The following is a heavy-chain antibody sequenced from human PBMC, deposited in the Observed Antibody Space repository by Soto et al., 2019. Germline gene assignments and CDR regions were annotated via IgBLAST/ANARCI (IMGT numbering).Heavy chain of an antibody. Sequence: SETLSLTCAVYGGSLSGYYWSWIRQPPGKGLEWIGEINHSGSTNYNPSLKSRVTISVDTSKNQFSLKLSSVTAADTAVYYCASSPSIAAAARSGNWFDPWGQGTLVTVSS. CDR3: ASSPSIAAAARSGNWFDP. D-gene: IGHD6-13*01. CDR2: INHSGST. CDR1: GGSLSGYY. V-gene: IGHV4-34*01. J-gene: IGHJ5*02.